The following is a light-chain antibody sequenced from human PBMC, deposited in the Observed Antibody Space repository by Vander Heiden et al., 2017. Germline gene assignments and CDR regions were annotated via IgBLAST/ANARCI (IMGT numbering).Light chain of an antibody. CDR3: QQSYSTPLT. J-gene: IGKJ4*01. CDR1: QSISSY. CDR2: AAS. Sequence: DIQMTQSLPSLSASVGDSVTITCRASQSISSYLNWYQQRPGKAPKLLNYAASSLQSGVPSRFSGSGSGTDFTLSISSLQPGDFATYYCQQSYSTPLTFGGGTKVEIK. V-gene: IGKV1-39*01.